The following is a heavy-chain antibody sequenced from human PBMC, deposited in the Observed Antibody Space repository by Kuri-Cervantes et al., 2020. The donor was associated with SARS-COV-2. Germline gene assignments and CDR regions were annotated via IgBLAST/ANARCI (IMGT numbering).Heavy chain of an antibody. CDR3: AKYIGSGTNTPDY. V-gene: IGHV3-23*01. J-gene: IGHJ4*02. CDR1: RLTFGNCA. Sequence: GESLKISCAASRLTFGNCAMNWVRQAPGKGLEWVSVISSGGGNTFYTGSVKGRFTISRDNSNNTLYLQMNSLRADDTAVYYCAKYIGSGTNTPDYWGQGTLVTVSS. D-gene: IGHD3-10*01. CDR2: ISSGGGNT.